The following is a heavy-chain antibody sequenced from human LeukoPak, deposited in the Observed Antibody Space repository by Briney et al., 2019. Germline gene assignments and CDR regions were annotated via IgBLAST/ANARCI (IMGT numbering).Heavy chain of an antibody. CDR2: IKQDGSEK. D-gene: IGHD3-3*01. V-gene: IGHV3-7*01. J-gene: IGHJ3*02. Sequence: GRTLRLSCAASGFTFSSYWMSWVRQTTGKGLEWVANIKQDGSEKYYVDSVKGRFTISRDNAKNSLHLQMNSLRAEDTAVYYCARVSFSYYDFWSGRDAFDIWGQGTMVTVSS. CDR3: ARVSFSYYDFWSGRDAFDI. CDR1: GFTFSSYW.